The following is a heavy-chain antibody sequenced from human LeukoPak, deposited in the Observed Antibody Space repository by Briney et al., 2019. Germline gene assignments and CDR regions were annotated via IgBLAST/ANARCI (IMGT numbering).Heavy chain of an antibody. CDR2: IYYSGST. J-gene: IGHJ3*02. D-gene: IGHD1-26*01. Sequence: SETLSLTCAVYGGSFSGYYWSWIRQPPGKGLEWIGYIYYSGSTYYNPSLKSRVTISVDTSKNQFSLKLSSVTAADTAAYYCARGSPFDAFDIWGQGTMVTVSS. CDR1: GGSFSGYY. CDR3: ARGSPFDAFDI. V-gene: IGHV4-30-4*01.